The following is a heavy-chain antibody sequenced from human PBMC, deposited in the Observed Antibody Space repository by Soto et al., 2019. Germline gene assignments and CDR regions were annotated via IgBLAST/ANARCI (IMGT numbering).Heavy chain of an antibody. V-gene: IGHV2-5*02. CDR2: IYGDDDK. CDR1: GFSLTTSGVG. J-gene: IGHJ5*02. CDR3: AHMPSDSTNCYIRDDWFDP. D-gene: IGHD6-13*01. Sequence: QITLNESGPALVKPTQTLTLTCTFSGFSLTTSGVGVHWLRQPPGKALEWLAVIYGDDDKRYNPSLETRLTITEDTSKNQVVLTMTNMDPLDTATYFCAHMPSDSTNCYIRDDWFDPWGQGTLVTVSS.